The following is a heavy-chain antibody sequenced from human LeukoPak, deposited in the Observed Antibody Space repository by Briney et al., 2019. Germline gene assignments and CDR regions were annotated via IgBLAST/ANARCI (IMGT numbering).Heavy chain of an antibody. CDR2: ISGGGGST. D-gene: IGHD2-8*02. V-gene: IGHV3-23*01. CDR3: AKVGESGGVWKYYFDY. CDR1: GFTFSSYA. J-gene: IGHJ4*02. Sequence: GGSLRLSCAASGFTFSSYAMSGVRQAPGRGRGWGSAISGGGGSTYYTDSVKGRFTISRDNSKNTLYLQMTSLRAEDTAVYYWAKVGESGGVWKYYFDYWGQGTLVTVSS.